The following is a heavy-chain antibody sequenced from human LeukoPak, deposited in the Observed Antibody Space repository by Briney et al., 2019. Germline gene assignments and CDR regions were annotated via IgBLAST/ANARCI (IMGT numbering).Heavy chain of an antibody. CDR2: IIPIFGTA. CDR1: GGTFSSYA. Sequence: GASVKVSCKASGGTFSSYAISWVRQAPGQGLEWMGGIIPIFGTANYAQKFQGRVTITTDESTSTAYMELSSLRSEDTAVYYCARGGGTTYSYYYYMDVWGKGTTVTVSS. V-gene: IGHV1-69*05. CDR3: ARGGGTTYSYYYYMDV. J-gene: IGHJ6*03. D-gene: IGHD1-7*01.